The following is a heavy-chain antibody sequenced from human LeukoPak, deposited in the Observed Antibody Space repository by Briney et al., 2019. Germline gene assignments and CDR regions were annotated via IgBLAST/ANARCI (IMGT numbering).Heavy chain of an antibody. V-gene: IGHV3-15*01. CDR1: GFTFSNAW. CDR2: IKSKTDGGTT. Sequence: GRSLRLSCAASGFTFSNAWMSWVRQAPGKGLEWVGRIKSKTDGGTTDYAAPVKGRFTISRDDSKDTLYLQMNSLKTEDTAVYYCTTEGPYSSPKVYWGQGTLVTVSS. J-gene: IGHJ4*02. CDR3: TTEGPYSSPKVY. D-gene: IGHD5-18*01.